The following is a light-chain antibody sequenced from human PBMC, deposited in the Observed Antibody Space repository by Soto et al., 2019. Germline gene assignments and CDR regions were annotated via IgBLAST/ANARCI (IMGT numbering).Light chain of an antibody. J-gene: IGKJ4*01. CDR2: DAS. CDR1: QSVGRH. CDR3: QQRNNWPPAT. V-gene: IGKV3-11*01. Sequence: EIVLTQSPATLSLSPGERATRSCRASQSVGRHLAWYQQKPGQAPRLLIYDASNRATGVPARFSGSGSGTDFTLSISSLEPEDFAVYYCQQRNNWPPATFGGGTKVEIK.